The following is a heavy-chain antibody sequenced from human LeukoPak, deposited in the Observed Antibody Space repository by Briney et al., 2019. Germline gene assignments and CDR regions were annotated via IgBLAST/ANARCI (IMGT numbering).Heavy chain of an antibody. CDR1: GFSFGSYA. J-gene: IGHJ5*02. V-gene: IGHV3-23*01. CDR3: AKDRDIVVVPAVIRWFDP. Sequence: PGGSLRLSCAASGFSFGSYAMSWVRQAAGKGLEWVSEICGSVSGSGDCTHYADSVKGRFTISRDNSKNTLYLQMNSLRAEDTAVYYCAKDRDIVVVPAVIRWFDPWGQGTLVTVSS. D-gene: IGHD2-2*01. CDR2: ICGSVSGSGDCT.